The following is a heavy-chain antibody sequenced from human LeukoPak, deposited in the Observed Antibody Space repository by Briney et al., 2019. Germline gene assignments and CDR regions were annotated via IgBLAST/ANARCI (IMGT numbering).Heavy chain of an antibody. V-gene: IGHV4-4*07. CDR3: ARDRSSSWYDAFDI. J-gene: IGHJ3*02. D-gene: IGHD6-13*01. CDR2: IYTSGSP. CDR1: GGSLSSYY. Sequence: PSETLSLTCTVSGGSLSSYYWSWIRQPAGKGLEWIGRIYTSGSPNYRPSLKSRVTMSVDTSKNQFCLKLSSVTAADTAVYYCARDRSSSWYDAFDIGEQGTMVTVSS.